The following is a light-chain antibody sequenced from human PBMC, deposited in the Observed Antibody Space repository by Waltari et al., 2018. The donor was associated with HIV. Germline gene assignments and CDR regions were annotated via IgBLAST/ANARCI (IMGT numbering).Light chain of an antibody. CDR2: DVT. CDR1: NSDVANFNY. J-gene: IGLJ3*02. CDR3: CSGGNNNIWV. V-gene: IGLV2-11*01. Sequence: QFALAQPRSVSGSPGQSVSISCTGSNSDVANFNYVSWYQQHPGKVHKLMIYDVTKRPAWVPNRFSGSKSGNTASLTISGLQADDEADYYCCSGGNNNIWVFGGGTKVTVL.